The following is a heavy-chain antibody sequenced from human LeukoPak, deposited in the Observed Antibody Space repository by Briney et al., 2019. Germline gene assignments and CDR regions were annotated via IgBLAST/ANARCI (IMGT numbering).Heavy chain of an antibody. CDR2: ISWNSGSI. CDR1: GFTFDDYA. D-gene: IGHD3-22*01. J-gene: IGHJ4*02. Sequence: GGSLRLSCAASGFTFDDYAMHWVRQAPGKGLEWVSGISWNSGSIGYADSVKGRFTISRDNAKNSLYLQMNSLRAEDMALYYCAKGHTYYYDSSGYCYFDYWGQGTLVTVSS. V-gene: IGHV3-9*03. CDR3: AKGHTYYYDSSGYCYFDY.